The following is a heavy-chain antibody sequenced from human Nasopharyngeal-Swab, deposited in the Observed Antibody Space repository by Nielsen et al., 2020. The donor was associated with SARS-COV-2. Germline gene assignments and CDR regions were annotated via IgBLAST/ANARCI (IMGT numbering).Heavy chain of an antibody. V-gene: IGHV4-34*01. J-gene: IGHJ5*02. CDR1: GGSFSGYY. CDR3: TRSPLGGFDP. D-gene: IGHD3-16*01. Sequence: SQTLSLTCAVYGGSFSGYYWSWIRRPPGKGLEWIGEINHSGSTNYNPSLKSRVTISVDTSKNQISMKLSSVTAADTAVYYCTRSPLGGFDPWGQGTLVTVSS. CDR2: INHSGST.